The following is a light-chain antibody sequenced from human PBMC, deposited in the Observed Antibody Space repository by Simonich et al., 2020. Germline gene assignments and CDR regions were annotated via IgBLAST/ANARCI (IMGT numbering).Light chain of an antibody. CDR1: QSVLYNSNNKNY. V-gene: IGKV4-1*01. Sequence: DIVMTQSPDSLAVSLGDRATINCKSSQSVLYNSNNKNYLAWYQQKPGQPPKLLIYWASTRESGVPDRCSGSGSGTDFTLTISSLQAEDVAVYYCQQYYSTPPTFGQGTKVEIK. CDR2: WAS. J-gene: IGKJ1*01. CDR3: QQYYSTPPT.